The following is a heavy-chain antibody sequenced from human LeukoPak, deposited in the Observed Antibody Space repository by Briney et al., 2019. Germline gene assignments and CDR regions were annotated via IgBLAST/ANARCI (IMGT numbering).Heavy chain of an antibody. J-gene: IGHJ6*04. D-gene: IGHD3-10*02. CDR2: INWNGGST. Sequence: PGGSLRLSCAASGFTFDEYGMSWVRQAPGKGLEWVPGINWNGGSTGYADSVKGRFTISRDNAKNSLYLQMNSLRAEDTAVYYCAELGITMIGGVWGKGTTVTVSS. CDR1: GFTFDEYG. V-gene: IGHV3-20*04. CDR3: AELGITMIGGV.